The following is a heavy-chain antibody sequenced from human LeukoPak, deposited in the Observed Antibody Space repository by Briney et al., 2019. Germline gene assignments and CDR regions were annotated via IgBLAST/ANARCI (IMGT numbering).Heavy chain of an antibody. J-gene: IGHJ6*03. Sequence: GGSLRLSCAASGFTFSSYAMSWVRQAPGKGLEWVSAISGSGGSTYYADSVKGRFTISRDNAKNSLYLQMNSLRAEDTAVYYCARDGAGSLPNYDFWSGYYTTDYYYYMDVWGKGTTVTVSS. D-gene: IGHD3-3*01. CDR2: ISGSGGST. V-gene: IGHV3-23*01. CDR3: ARDGAGSLPNYDFWSGYYTTDYYYYMDV. CDR1: GFTFSSYA.